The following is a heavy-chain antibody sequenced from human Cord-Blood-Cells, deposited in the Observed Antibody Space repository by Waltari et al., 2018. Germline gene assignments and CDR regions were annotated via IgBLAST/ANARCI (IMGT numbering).Heavy chain of an antibody. Sequence: QITLKESGPTLVKPTQTLTLTCTFSGFSLSTSGVGVGWIRQPPGKALEWLALIYWDDDKRYSPSLKSRLTITKDTSKNQVVLTMTNMDPVDTATYYCAHSWYYGSGSYYYYYYGMDVWGQGTTVTVSS. CDR3: AHSWYYGSGSYYYYYYGMDV. CDR2: IYWDDDK. J-gene: IGHJ6*02. V-gene: IGHV2-5*02. D-gene: IGHD3-10*01. CDR1: GFSLSTSGVG.